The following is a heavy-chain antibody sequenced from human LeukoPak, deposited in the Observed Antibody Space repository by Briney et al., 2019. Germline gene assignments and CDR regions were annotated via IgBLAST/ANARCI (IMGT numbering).Heavy chain of an antibody. CDR1: GGSISSYY. J-gene: IGHJ3*02. Sequence: PSETLSLTCTVSGGSISSYYWSWIRQPPGKGLEWIGEINHSGSTNYNPSLKSRVTISVDTSKNQFSLKLSSVTAADTAAYYCAREVFGYCSSTSCPLDIWGQGTMVTVSS. V-gene: IGHV4-34*01. CDR2: INHSGST. D-gene: IGHD2-2*03. CDR3: AREVFGYCSSTSCPLDI.